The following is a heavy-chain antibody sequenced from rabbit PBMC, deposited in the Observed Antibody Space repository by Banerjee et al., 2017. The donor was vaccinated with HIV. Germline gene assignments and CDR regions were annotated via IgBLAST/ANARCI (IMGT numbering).Heavy chain of an antibody. CDR1: GFAFSSSYY. Sequence: QSLEESGGDLVKPGASLTLTCTASGFAFSSSYYMCWVRQAPGKGLEWIGCIYAGSSGSTYYASWAKGRFTISKTSSTTVTLQMTSLTAADTASYFCARTDYIAYGWNLWGPGTLVTVS. CDR2: IYAGSSGST. V-gene: IGHV1S40*01. CDR3: ARTDYIAYGWNL. J-gene: IGHJ4*01. D-gene: IGHD6-1*01.